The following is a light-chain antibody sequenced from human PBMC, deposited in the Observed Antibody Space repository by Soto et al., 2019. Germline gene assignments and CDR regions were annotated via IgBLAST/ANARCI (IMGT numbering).Light chain of an antibody. CDR1: QGISSA. V-gene: IGKV1-13*02. J-gene: IGKJ4*01. CDR2: DAS. Sequence: AIQLTQSPSSLSASVGDRVTITCLASQGISSALAWYQQKPGKAPKLLIYDASSLESGVPSRFSGSGSGTDFTLTISSLPPEDFATYYCPQFNSYHLTVGGVTKVANK. CDR3: PQFNSYHLT.